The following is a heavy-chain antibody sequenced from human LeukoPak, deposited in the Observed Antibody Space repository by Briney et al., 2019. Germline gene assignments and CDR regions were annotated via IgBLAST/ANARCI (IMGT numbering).Heavy chain of an antibody. CDR3: AKRGIAARVY. CDR1: GFTFSSYS. D-gene: IGHD6-6*01. V-gene: IGHV3-23*01. CDR2: ISGSGGST. Sequence: GGSLRLSCAASGFTFSSYSMNWVRQAPGKGLEWVSAISGSGGSTYYADSVKGRFTISRDNSKNTLYLQMNSLRAEDTAVYYCAKRGIAARVYWGQGTLVTVSS. J-gene: IGHJ4*02.